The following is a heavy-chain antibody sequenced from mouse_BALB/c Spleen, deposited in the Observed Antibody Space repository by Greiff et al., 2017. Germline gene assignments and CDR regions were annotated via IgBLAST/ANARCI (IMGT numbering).Heavy chain of an antibody. J-gene: IGHJ4*01. Sequence: QVQLKESGPGLVQPSQSLSITCTVSGFSLTSYGVHWVRQSPGKGLEWLGVIWSGGSTDYNAAFISRLSISKDNSKSQVFFKMNSLQADDTAIYYCARNGGYYYGSSHNYYAMDYWGQGTSVTVSS. CDR3: ARNGGYYYGSSHNYYAMDY. CDR1: GFSLTSYG. V-gene: IGHV2-4-1*01. D-gene: IGHD1-1*01. CDR2: IWSGGST.